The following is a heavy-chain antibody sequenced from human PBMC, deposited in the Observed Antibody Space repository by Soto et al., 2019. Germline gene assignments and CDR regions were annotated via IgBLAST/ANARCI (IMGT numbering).Heavy chain of an antibody. D-gene: IGHD6-13*01. J-gene: IGHJ6*02. CDR3: ARDHPSSSWFYYYYGMDV. Sequence: XGSLRLSCAAAGFTFSSYAMHWVRQAPGKGLEWVAVISYDGSNKYYADSVKGRFTISRDNSKNTLYLQMNSLRAEDTAVYYCARDHPSSSWFYYYYGMDVWGQGTTVTVSS. V-gene: IGHV3-30-3*01. CDR2: ISYDGSNK. CDR1: GFTFSSYA.